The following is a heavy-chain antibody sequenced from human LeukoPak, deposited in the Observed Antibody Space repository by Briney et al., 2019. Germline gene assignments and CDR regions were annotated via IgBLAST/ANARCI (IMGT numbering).Heavy chain of an antibody. D-gene: IGHD3-10*01. CDR3: SREQIRGSGSYYYNLFDP. CDR1: GGSISSYY. V-gene: IGHV4-59*12. J-gene: IGHJ5*02. Sequence: SETLSLTCTVSGGSISSYYWSWIRQPPGKGLEWIGYIYYSGSTNYNPSLKSRVTISVDTSKNQFSLKLSSVTAADTAMYFCSREQIRGSGSYYYNLFDPWGQGALVTVSS. CDR2: IYYSGST.